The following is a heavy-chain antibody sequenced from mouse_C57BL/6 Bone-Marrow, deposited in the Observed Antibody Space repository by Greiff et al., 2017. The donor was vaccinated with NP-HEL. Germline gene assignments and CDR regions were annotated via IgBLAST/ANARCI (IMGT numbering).Heavy chain of an antibody. J-gene: IGHJ2*01. CDR1: GFNIKDDY. Sequence: EVQLQQSGAELVRPGASVTLSCTASGFNIKDDYMHWVKQRPEQGLEWIGWLDPENGDTEYASKFQGKATITADTSSNTAYLQLSSLTSEDTAVYYCTLYDGYFDYWGQGTTLTVSS. CDR2: LDPENGDT. D-gene: IGHD2-3*01. CDR3: TLYDGYFDY. V-gene: IGHV14-4*01.